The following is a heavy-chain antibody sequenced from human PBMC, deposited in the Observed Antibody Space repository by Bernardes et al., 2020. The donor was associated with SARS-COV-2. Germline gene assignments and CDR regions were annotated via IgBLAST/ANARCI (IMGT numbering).Heavy chain of an antibody. CDR1: GGSISSYY. CDR2: IYYSGST. CDR3: ARQDIGAIFGVVTGPQYFDF. Sequence: ETLSLTCTVSGGSISSYYWSWIRQPPGKGLEWIGYIYYSGSTNYNPSLKSRVTISVDTSKNQFSLKLSSVTAADTAVYYCARQDIGAIFGVVTGPQYFDFWGQGTLVTVSS. J-gene: IGHJ4*02. V-gene: IGHV4-59*08. D-gene: IGHD3-3*01.